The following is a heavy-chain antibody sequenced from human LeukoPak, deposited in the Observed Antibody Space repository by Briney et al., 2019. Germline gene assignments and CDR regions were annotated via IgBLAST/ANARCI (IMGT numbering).Heavy chain of an antibody. V-gene: IGHV4-59*01. CDR1: GGSINTYY. Sequence: SETLSLTCTVSGGSINTYYWSWIRQPPGKGLEWIGYISYSGSTNYNPSLKSRVTISGDTSKNQFSLKLSSVTAADTAVYYCARGYKRTTVTTCHFDYWGQGTLVTVSS. CDR2: ISYSGST. D-gene: IGHD4-17*01. CDR3: ARGYKRTTVTTCHFDY. J-gene: IGHJ4*02.